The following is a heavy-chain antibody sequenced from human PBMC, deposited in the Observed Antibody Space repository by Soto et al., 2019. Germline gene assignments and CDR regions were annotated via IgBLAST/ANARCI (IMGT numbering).Heavy chain of an antibody. J-gene: IGHJ6*02. CDR2: LRWNSVTI. CDR3: ATDDGGVWSVPKGGFFPYFGMDV. CDR1: GITLSAHG. V-gene: IGHV3-9*01. D-gene: IGHD3-3*01. Sequence: EVQLVESGGGLVQPGTSLRLSCVASGITLSAHGMHWGRLAPDRGLEWVSGLRWNSVTIAYADSVKGRFTISRDNAKSSLYLEMSSLRVEDTALYYCATDDGGVWSVPKGGFFPYFGMDVWGHGTTVTVS.